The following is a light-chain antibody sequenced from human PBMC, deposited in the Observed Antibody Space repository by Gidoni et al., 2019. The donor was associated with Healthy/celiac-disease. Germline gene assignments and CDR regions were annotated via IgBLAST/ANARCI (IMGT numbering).Light chain of an antibody. CDR1: QSFSSN. V-gene: IGKV3-15*01. J-gene: IGKJ2*01. CDR3: QQYNNWPPYT. CDR2: DAS. Sequence: ELVMTQPPATLSVSPGERATLSCRASQSFSSNLAWYQQKPGQAPRLLIYDASTRATGIPARFSGSGSGTEFTLTISSLQSEDFAVYYCQQYNNWPPYTFGQGTKLEIK.